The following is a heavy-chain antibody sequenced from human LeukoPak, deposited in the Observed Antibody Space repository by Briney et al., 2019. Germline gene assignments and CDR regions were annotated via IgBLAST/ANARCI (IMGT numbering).Heavy chain of an antibody. CDR2: IYHSGST. Sequence: SETLSLTCAVSGGSISSSNWWSWVRQPPGKGLEWIGEIYHSGSTNYNPSLKSRVTISVDTSKNQFSLKLSSVTAADTAVYYCARGLYGSGLWGAFDIWGQGTMVTVSS. CDR3: ARGLYGSGLWGAFDI. V-gene: IGHV4-4*02. D-gene: IGHD3-10*01. CDR1: GGSISSSNW. J-gene: IGHJ3*02.